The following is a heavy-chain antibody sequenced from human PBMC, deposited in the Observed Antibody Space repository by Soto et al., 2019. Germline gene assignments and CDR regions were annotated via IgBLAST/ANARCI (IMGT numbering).Heavy chain of an antibody. V-gene: IGHV3-7*01. Sequence: PGGSLRLSCAASGFTFSNYLMSWARQAPGKGLEWVANIKQDGSEKYYVDSVKGRFTVSRDNADNSLYLQMNSLRAEDTAVYYCARDLEQTSRRYYNYYFMDFCGQGTTVTV. D-gene: IGHD3-10*02. CDR2: IKQDGSEK. J-gene: IGHJ6*03. CDR3: ARDLEQTSRRYYNYYFMDF. CDR1: GFTFSNYL.